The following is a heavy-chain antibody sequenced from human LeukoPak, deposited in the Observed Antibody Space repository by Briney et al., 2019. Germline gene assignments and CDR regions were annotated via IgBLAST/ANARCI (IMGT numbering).Heavy chain of an antibody. CDR1: GFTLRSYW. V-gene: IGHV3-74*01. Sequence: GGSLRLSCAASGFTLRSYWMHWVRHTPGKGLVWVSRINGAGSNTTYADSVKGRFTTSRDTAKNPLYLQMISLRADDTAVYYCARGSGSYSSDAFDIWGQGTMVTVSS. J-gene: IGHJ3*02. CDR3: ARGSGSYSSDAFDI. CDR2: INGAGSNT. D-gene: IGHD3-10*01.